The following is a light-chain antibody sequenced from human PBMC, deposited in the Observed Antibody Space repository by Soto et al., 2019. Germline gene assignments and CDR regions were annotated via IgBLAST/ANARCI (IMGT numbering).Light chain of an antibody. CDR3: QHYNLYSPWT. CDR1: QSISTY. Sequence: DIQMTQSPSTLSASVGDRVTITCRASQSISTYLAWYQQKPGKAPKLLIYKASILESGVPSRFTGSASGTEFTPTITSLQPDDFATYHCQHYNLYSPWTFGQGTKVEIK. V-gene: IGKV1-5*03. CDR2: KAS. J-gene: IGKJ1*01.